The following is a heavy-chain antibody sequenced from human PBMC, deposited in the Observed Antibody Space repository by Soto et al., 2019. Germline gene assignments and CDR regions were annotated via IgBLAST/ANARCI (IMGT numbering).Heavy chain of an antibody. CDR2: IKQDGSEK. J-gene: IGHJ4*02. CDR3: ARESEDLTSNFDY. Sequence: GGSLRVSCAVSGFTFSDYWMSWVRQSPGKGLEWVANIKQDGSEKYYVDSVKGRFTISRDNAKNSLYLEMNSLRAEDTAVYYCARESEDLTSNFDYWGQGTLVTVSS. CDR1: GFTFSDYW. V-gene: IGHV3-7*01.